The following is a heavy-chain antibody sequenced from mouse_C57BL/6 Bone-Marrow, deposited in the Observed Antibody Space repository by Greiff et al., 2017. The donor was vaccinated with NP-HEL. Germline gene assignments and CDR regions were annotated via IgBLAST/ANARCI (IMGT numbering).Heavy chain of an antibody. CDR3: ARGTITYPGYWYFDV. CDR1: GYTFTSYW. D-gene: IGHD1-1*01. Sequence: VQLQQPGAELVRPGSSVKLSCKASGYTFTSYWMDWVKQRPGQGLEWIGNIYPSDSETHYNQKFKDKATLTVDKSSSTAYMQLSSLTSEDSAVYYCARGTITYPGYWYFDVWGTGTTVTVSS. J-gene: IGHJ1*03. V-gene: IGHV1-61*01. CDR2: IYPSDSET.